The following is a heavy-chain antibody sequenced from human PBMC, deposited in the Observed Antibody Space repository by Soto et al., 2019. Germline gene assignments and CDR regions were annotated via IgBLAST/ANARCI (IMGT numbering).Heavy chain of an antibody. J-gene: IGHJ3*02. CDR3: AKEQNIVVVVAATTRGAFDI. D-gene: IGHD2-15*01. CDR2: ISGSGGST. V-gene: IGHV3-23*01. CDR1: GFTFSSYA. Sequence: GGSLRLSCAVSGFTFSSYAMSWVRQAPGKGLEWVSAISGSGGSTYYADSVKGRFTISRDNSKNTLYLQMNSLRAEDKAVYYCAKEQNIVVVVAATTRGAFDIWGQGTMVTVSS.